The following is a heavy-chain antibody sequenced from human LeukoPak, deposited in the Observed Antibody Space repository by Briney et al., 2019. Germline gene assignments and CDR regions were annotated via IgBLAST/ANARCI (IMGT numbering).Heavy chain of an antibody. D-gene: IGHD3-22*01. J-gene: IGHJ3*02. CDR2: ISGSGGST. CDR1: GFTFSSYA. V-gene: IGHV3-23*01. CDR3: ATDRRPDTTYYYDSSGDYAFHI. Sequence: GGCLRLSCAAYGFTFSSYAMSWVRQAPGKGLEWVSAISGSGGSTYYADSVNGRFTISRDNSKNTLYLHMNSLRAEDTAVYYCATDRRPDTTYYYDSSGDYAFHIWGQGTMVTVSS.